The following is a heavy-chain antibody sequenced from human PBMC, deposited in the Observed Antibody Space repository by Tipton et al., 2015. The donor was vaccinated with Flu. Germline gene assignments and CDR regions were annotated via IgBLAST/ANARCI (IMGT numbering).Heavy chain of an antibody. D-gene: IGHD1/OR15-1a*01. J-gene: IGHJ6*03. CDR1: GGTFSSYA. CDR2: IIPIFETT. Sequence: QSGAEVKKPGSSVKVSCKASGGTFSSYAVSWVRQAPGQGLEWMGGIIPIFETTNYAQKFQGRVTLTADKSTSTAYMELSRLRFDDTAVYYCARLGKTLTGEHFDFYMDVWGKGTTVTVSS. CDR3: ARLGKTLTGEHFDFYMDV. V-gene: IGHV1-69*06.